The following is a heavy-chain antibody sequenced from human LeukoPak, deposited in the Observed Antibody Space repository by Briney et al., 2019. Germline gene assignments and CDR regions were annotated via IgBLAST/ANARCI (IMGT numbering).Heavy chain of an antibody. D-gene: IGHD2-21*01. Sequence: GGTLRLSCAASGFTLSSYAMSWVRQAPGKGLEWVSAISVSGNTYHADSVKGRFTISRDSSKNTLYLQMNRLRAEDAAVYYCAKAPVTTCSGAYCYPFDYWGQGTLVTVSS. CDR2: ISVSGNT. V-gene: IGHV3-23*01. CDR1: GFTLSSYA. CDR3: AKAPVTTCSGAYCYPFDY. J-gene: IGHJ4*02.